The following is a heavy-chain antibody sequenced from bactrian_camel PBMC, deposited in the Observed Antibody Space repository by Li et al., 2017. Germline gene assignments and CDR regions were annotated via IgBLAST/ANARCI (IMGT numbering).Heavy chain of an antibody. D-gene: IGHD2*01. J-gene: IGHJ4*01. CDR2: ISWSGGVT. V-gene: IGHV3S40*01. Sequence: VQLVESGGGSVQAGGSLRLSCASSGSIYGTRCMGWVRQAPGMGLEWVSAISWSGGVTYSADSVKGRFTISRDNTKNTLYLQMNSLKPEDSAMYYCAADLARYCGSFSGFFGRASWGQGTQVTVS. CDR3: AADLARYCGSFSGFFGRAS. CDR1: GSIYGTRC.